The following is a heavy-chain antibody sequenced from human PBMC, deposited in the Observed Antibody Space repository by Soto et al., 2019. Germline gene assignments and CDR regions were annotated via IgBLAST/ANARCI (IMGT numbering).Heavy chain of an antibody. Sequence: VQLVESGGDLVQPGGSLRLSCTASGFTFSNYVIHWVRQAPGKGLEWVAAIWYDGTKKYYADSVEGRLTISRDNSKNTLYLQMNSLRVDDTAVYYCAREADCSGGSCYWYFDLWGRGTLVTVSS. CDR3: AREADCSGGSCYWYFDL. D-gene: IGHD2-15*01. CDR1: GFTFSNYV. V-gene: IGHV3-33*01. CDR2: IWYDGTKK. J-gene: IGHJ2*01.